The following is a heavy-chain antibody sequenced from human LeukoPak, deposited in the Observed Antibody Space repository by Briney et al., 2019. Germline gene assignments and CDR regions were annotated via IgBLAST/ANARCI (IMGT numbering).Heavy chain of an antibody. CDR1: GFTFRSYS. CDR3: ARAGGLLWFGEVLESSDAFHI. J-gene: IGHJ3*02. Sequence: GGSLRLSCAASGFTFRSYSMNWVRQAPGKGLDWVSYISSSSSTIYYADSVKGRFTISRDNAKNSLYLQVNSLRDEDTAVYYCARAGGLLWFGEVLESSDAFHIWGQGTMVAVSS. D-gene: IGHD3-10*01. CDR2: ISSSSSTI. V-gene: IGHV3-48*02.